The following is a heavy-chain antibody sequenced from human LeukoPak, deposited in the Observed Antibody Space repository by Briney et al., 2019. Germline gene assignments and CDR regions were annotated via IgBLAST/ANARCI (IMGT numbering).Heavy chain of an antibody. CDR2: ISGSGGST. Sequence: TGGSLRLSCAASGFTFRIYAMSWVREAPGRGLKWVSAISGSGGSTYYADSVKGRFTISRDNSKNTLYLQMNSLRAEDTAVYYCARDLDSGSYYAFDYWGQGSLVTVSS. CDR1: GFTFRIYA. J-gene: IGHJ4*02. D-gene: IGHD1-26*01. V-gene: IGHV3-23*01. CDR3: ARDLDSGSYYAFDY.